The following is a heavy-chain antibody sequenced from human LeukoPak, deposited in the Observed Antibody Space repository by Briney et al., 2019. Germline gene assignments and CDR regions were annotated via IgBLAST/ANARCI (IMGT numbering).Heavy chain of an antibody. CDR2: ISHDVKTT. D-gene: IGHD1-26*01. J-gene: IGHJ4*02. CDR1: GFIVSGDF. Sequence: GGSLRLSCAASGFIVSGDFMSWVRQAPGKGLEWVAVISHDVKTTYYADSVKGRFTISRDNSKNTLYLQVNSLRAEDTAVYYCAKGGKWDVTPFDYWGQGTLVTVSS. CDR3: AKGGKWDVTPFDY. V-gene: IGHV3-30*18.